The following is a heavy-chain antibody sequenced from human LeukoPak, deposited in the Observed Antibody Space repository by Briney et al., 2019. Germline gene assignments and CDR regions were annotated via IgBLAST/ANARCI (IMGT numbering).Heavy chain of an antibody. CDR1: GYTFTGYY. J-gene: IGHJ6*02. Sequence: ASVKVSCKASGYTFTGYYMHWVRQAPGQGLEWMGWINPNSGGTNYAQKFQGRVTMTRGTSISTAYMELSRLRSDDTAVYYCARDAYYYDSSGYYYNYYGMDVWGQGTTVTVSS. CDR2: INPNSGGT. D-gene: IGHD3-22*01. V-gene: IGHV1-2*02. CDR3: ARDAYYYDSSGYYYNYYGMDV.